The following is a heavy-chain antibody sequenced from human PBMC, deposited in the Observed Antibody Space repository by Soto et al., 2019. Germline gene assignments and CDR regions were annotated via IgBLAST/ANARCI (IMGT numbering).Heavy chain of an antibody. V-gene: IGHV1-18*01. CDR1: GYSFSYYG. Sequence: GASVKVSCKAFGYSFSYYGINWVRQAPGQGLEWMGWSNPYNGHKNYAQKFADRLTMTTDTSTATVSMELRNLKSDDTAVYYCVRDRLCGYDNSGFYSWG. D-gene: IGHD3-22*01. CDR3: VRDRLCGYDNSGFYS. J-gene: IGHJ5*01. CDR2: SNPYNGHK.